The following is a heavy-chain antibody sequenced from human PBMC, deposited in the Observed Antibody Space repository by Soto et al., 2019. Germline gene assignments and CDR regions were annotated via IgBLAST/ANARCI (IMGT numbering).Heavy chain of an antibody. CDR1: GYSFTDYW. D-gene: IGHD3-10*01. J-gene: IGHJ4*02. CDR2: VYPGDSDT. V-gene: IGHV5-51*01. CDR3: ARRTLITLVRGVNYFDY. Sequence: GESLKISCKGSGYSFTDYWIGWVRQMPGKALEWMGIVYPGDSDTRYSPSFQGQVTFSADRSINTAYLEWSSLKASDTAMYYCARRTLITLVRGVNYFDYWGPGTLVTVSS.